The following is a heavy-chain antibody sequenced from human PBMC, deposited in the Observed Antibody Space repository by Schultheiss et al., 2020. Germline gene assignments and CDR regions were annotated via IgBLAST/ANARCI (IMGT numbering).Heavy chain of an antibody. CDR3: ASLRPTVTIKGFDP. Sequence: GESLKISCAASGFTFSSYSMNWVRQAPGKGLEWVSYISSSSSYIYYADSVKGRFTISRDNAKNSLYLQMNSLRAEDTAVYYCASLRPTVTIKGFDPWGQGTLVTVSS. J-gene: IGHJ5*02. CDR2: ISSSSSYI. CDR1: GFTFSSYS. V-gene: IGHV3-21*05. D-gene: IGHD4-17*01.